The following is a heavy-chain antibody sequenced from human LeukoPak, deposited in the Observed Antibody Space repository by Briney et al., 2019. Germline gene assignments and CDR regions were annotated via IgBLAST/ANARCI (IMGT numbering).Heavy chain of an antibody. J-gene: IGHJ5*02. CDR2: IYYSGST. V-gene: IGHV4-61*01. CDR3: ASYGSGSYRFDP. D-gene: IGHD3-10*01. Sequence: SETLSLTCTVSGGSVSSGSYYWSWIRQPPGKGLEWIGYIYYSGSTNYNPSLKSRVTISVDTSKNQFSLKLNSVTAADTAVYYCASYGSGSYRFDPWGQGTLVTVSS. CDR1: GGSVSSGSYY.